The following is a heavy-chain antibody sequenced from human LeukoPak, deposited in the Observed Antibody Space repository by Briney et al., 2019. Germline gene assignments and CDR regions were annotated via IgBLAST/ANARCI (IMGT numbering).Heavy chain of an antibody. CDR1: GFTFSSYA. J-gene: IGHJ4*02. CDR3: ARDPARSYYFDY. Sequence: GGSLRLSCAASGFTFSSYAMSWVRQAPGKGLEWVSVIYSGGSTYYADSVKGRFTISRDNSKNTLYLHMDSLRAEDTAVYYCARDPARSYYFDYWGQGTLVTVSS. V-gene: IGHV3-66*01. CDR2: IYSGGST.